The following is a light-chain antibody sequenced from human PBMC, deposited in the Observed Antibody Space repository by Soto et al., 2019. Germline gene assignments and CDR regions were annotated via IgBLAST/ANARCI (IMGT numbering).Light chain of an antibody. V-gene: IGKV3-20*01. J-gene: IGKJ1*01. CDR3: QPYDTSPAT. CDR2: GAS. Sequence: DIVLTQSPGTLSSSPGERATLSCRASETIVNNYLAWYQQKPGQAPRLLIYGASSRATGIPDRFSGSGSGTDFTLTISRLEPEDFAVYYCQPYDTSPATFGQGTKVEIK. CDR1: ETIVNNY.